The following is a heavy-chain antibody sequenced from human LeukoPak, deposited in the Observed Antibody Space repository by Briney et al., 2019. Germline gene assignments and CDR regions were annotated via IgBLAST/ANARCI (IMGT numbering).Heavy chain of an antibody. V-gene: IGHV3-23*01. CDR3: AKMTVAERASDFDY. Sequence: GGSLRLSCAASGFTFSSYAMSWVRQAPGKGLEWVSAISGSGGSTYYADSVKGRFTISRDNSKNTLYLQMNGLRAEDTAVYYCAKMTVAERASDFDYWGQGTLVTVSS. J-gene: IGHJ4*02. CDR1: GFTFSSYA. D-gene: IGHD6-19*01. CDR2: ISGSGGST.